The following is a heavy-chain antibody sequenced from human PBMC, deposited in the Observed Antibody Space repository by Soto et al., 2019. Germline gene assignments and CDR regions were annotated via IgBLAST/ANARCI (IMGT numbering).Heavy chain of an antibody. CDR1: GFTFSRYG. V-gene: IGHV3-30*03. J-gene: IGHJ5*01. CDR2: ISSDGRNK. D-gene: IGHD3-10*01. Sequence: GGSLRLSCAASGFTFSRYGMHWVRQAPGKGLEWVAVISSDGRNKYHADSVKGRFTISRDSAKDSLYLHLNSLRVGDTAVYYCARYGTRGDWWGLGTQVTVSS. CDR3: ARYGTRGDW.